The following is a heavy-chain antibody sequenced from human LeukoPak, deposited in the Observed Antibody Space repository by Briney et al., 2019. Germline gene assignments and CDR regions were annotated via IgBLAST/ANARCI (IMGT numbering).Heavy chain of an antibody. V-gene: IGHV1-18*04. CDR2: ISAYNGNT. Sequence: ASVKVSCKASGYTFTSYGISWVRQAPGQGLEWMGWISAYNGNTNYAQKLQGRVTMTTGTSTSTAYMELRSLRSDDTAVYYCARSRSRNRISYGSGSYFMEIDYWGQGTLVTVSS. D-gene: IGHD3-10*01. CDR1: GYTFTSYG. CDR3: ARSRSRNRISYGSGSYFMEIDY. J-gene: IGHJ4*02.